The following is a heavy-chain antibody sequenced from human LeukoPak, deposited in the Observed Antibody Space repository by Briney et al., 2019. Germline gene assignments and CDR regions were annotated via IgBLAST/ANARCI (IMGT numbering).Heavy chain of an antibody. Sequence: SETLPLTCTVSGSSISSYYWSWIRQPPGKGLEWIGYIYYSGSTNYNPSLRSRVTISVDTSKNQFSLKLSSVTAADTAVYYCARTFNSGYDLGAFDIWGQGTMVTVSS. CDR1: GSSISSYY. CDR2: IYYSGST. D-gene: IGHD5-12*01. CDR3: ARTFNSGYDLGAFDI. J-gene: IGHJ3*02. V-gene: IGHV4-59*01.